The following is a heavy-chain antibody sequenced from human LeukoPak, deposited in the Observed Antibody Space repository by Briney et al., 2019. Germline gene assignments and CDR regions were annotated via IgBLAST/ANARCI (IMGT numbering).Heavy chain of an antibody. V-gene: IGHV4-38-2*02. D-gene: IGHD3-9*01. J-gene: IGHJ5*02. CDR2: IYYSGST. CDR3: ARDLGYYDILTGPKNNWFDP. CDR1: GYSISSDYY. Sequence: PSETLSLTCTVSGYSISSDYYWGWIRQPPGKGLEWFGSIYYSGSTYYNPSLKSRVTISVDTSKNQFSLKLSSVTAADTAVYYCARDLGYYDILTGPKNNWFDPWGQGTLVTVSS.